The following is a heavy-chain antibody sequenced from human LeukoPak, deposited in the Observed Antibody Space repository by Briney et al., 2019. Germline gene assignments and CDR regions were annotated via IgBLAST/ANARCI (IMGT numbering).Heavy chain of an antibody. V-gene: IGHV4-34*01. CDR2: INHSGST. J-gene: IGHJ4*02. CDR1: GGSFSGYY. D-gene: IGHD3-10*01. Sequence: SETLSLTCAVYGGSFSGYYWSWIRQPPGKGLEWIGEINHSGSTNYNPSLKSRVTISVDTSKNQFSLKLSSVTAADTAVYYCARGFLWFGTFDYWGQGTLVTVSS. CDR3: ARGFLWFGTFDY.